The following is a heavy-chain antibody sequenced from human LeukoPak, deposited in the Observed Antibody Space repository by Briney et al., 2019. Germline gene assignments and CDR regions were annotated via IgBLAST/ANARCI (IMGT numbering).Heavy chain of an antibody. J-gene: IGHJ6*03. D-gene: IGHD1-26*01. Sequence: GGSLRLSCAASGFTFSSYSMNWVRQTPGQGLEWVSSITSGSSHIYYADSVKGRFTISRDNAKSSLYLQMNSLRAEDTAVYYCARDPYSGSYGAAYYYYMDVWGKGTTVTISS. V-gene: IGHV3-21*01. CDR1: GFTFSSYS. CDR3: ARDPYSGSYGAAYYYYMDV. CDR2: ITSGSSHI.